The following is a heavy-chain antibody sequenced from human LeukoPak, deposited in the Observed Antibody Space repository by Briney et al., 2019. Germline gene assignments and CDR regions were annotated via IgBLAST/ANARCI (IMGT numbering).Heavy chain of an antibody. J-gene: IGHJ4*02. CDR3: ARDRYCSSTSCFHEGY. CDR2: IKQDGSEK. CDR1: GFTFSSYW. Sequence: GGSLRLSCAASGFTFSSYWMSWVRQAPGKGLEWVANIKQDGSEKYYVDSVQGRFTISRDNAKNSLYLQMNSLRAEDTAVYYCARDRYCSSTSCFHEGYWGQGTLVTVSS. D-gene: IGHD2-2*01. V-gene: IGHV3-7*01.